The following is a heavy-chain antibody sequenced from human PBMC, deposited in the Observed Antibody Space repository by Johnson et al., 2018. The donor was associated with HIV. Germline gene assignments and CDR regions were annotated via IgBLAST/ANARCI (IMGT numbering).Heavy chain of an antibody. CDR3: AKDKYSSSPDAFEI. CDR2: IWYDGSNK. Sequence: QVQLMESGGGVVQPGGSLRLSCAASGFTFSNYGMHWVRQAPGKGLEWVAVIWYDGSNKYYADSVKGRFTISRDNSKNTLYLQMKSLRAEDTAVYYCAKDKYSSSPDAFEIWGQGTLVTVSS. V-gene: IGHV3-33*06. J-gene: IGHJ3*02. D-gene: IGHD6-13*01. CDR1: GFTFSNYG.